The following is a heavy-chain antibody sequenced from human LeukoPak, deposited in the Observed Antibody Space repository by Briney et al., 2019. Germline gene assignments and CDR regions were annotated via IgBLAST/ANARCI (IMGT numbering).Heavy chain of an antibody. J-gene: IGHJ4*02. CDR3: ARYDSSGSDFDY. Sequence: SAPTLVNPTQTLTLTCTFSGFSLSTSGVGVGWIREPPGNALELLALIYWDDDKRYSPSLKSRLTITKDTSENQVVLTMTNMEPVGTATYYCARYDSSGSDFDYWGQGTLVTVSS. V-gene: IGHV2-5*02. CDR1: GFSLSTSGVG. D-gene: IGHD3-22*01. CDR2: IYWDDDK.